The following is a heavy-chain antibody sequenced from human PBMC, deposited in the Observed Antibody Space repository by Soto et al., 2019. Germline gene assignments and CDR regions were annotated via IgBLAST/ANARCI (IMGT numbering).Heavy chain of an antibody. CDR3: ARHPHLDSSSWDPPFDY. CDR2: IDPSDSYT. CDR1: GYSFTSYW. Sequence: GESLKISCKGSGYSFTSYWISWVRQMPGKGLEWMGRIDPSDSYTNYSPSFQGHVTISADKSISTAYLQWSSLKASDTAMYYCARHPHLDSSSWDPPFDYWGQGTLVTVSS. J-gene: IGHJ4*02. V-gene: IGHV5-10-1*01. D-gene: IGHD6-13*01.